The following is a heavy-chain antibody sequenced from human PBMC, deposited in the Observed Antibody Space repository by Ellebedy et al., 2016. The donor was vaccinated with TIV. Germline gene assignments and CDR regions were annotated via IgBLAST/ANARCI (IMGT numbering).Heavy chain of an antibody. CDR1: GFAFGDHF. CDR3: AGRGY. V-gene: IGHV3-11*06. Sequence: GESLKISXEASGFAFGDHFMTWIRQAPGKGLEWVSDLSEVSSWIRYADSVKGRFTISRDNAKNSLYLQMNSLRAEDTAVYYCAGRGYWGQGTLVTVSS. CDR2: LSEVSSWI. J-gene: IGHJ4*02. D-gene: IGHD3-10*01.